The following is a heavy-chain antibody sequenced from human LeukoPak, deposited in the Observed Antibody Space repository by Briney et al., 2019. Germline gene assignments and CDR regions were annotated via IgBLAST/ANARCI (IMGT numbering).Heavy chain of an antibody. CDR3: ARDPSAAASGVDWFDP. D-gene: IGHD6-13*01. CDR2: ISSSSAL. Sequence: PGGSLRLSCAASGFSFSTYGLNWVRQAPGKGLEWVSYISSSSALYYADPVKGRFTISRDNAKNSLYLQMNSLRAEDTAVYYCARDPSAAASGVDWFDPWGQGTLVTVSS. CDR1: GFSFSTYG. J-gene: IGHJ5*02. V-gene: IGHV3-48*04.